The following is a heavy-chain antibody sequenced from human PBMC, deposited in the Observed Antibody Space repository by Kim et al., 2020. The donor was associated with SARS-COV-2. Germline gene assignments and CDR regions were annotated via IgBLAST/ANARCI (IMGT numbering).Heavy chain of an antibody. Sequence: AQKFQGRVTMTEDTSTDTAYMELSSLRSEDTAVYYCATDPRRRWDGVFRYWGQGTLVTVSS. J-gene: IGHJ4*02. CDR3: ATDPRRRWDGVFRY. V-gene: IGHV1-24*01. D-gene: IGHD4-17*01.